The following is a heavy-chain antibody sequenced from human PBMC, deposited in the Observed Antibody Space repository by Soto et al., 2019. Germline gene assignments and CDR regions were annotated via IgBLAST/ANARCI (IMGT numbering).Heavy chain of an antibody. J-gene: IGHJ4*02. CDR2: INHSGST. CDR1: GGSFSGYY. D-gene: IGHD4-17*01. CDR3: ARGLDYGDYKASFDY. V-gene: IGHV4-34*01. Sequence: PSETLSLTCAVYGGSFSGYYWSWIRQPPGKGLKWIGEINHSGSTNYNPSLKSRVTISVDTSKNQFSLKLNSMTAADTAVYYCARGLDYGDYKASFDYWGQGTLVTVSS.